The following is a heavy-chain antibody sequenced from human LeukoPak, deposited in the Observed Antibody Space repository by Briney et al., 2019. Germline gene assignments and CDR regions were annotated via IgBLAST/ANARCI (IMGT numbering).Heavy chain of an antibody. CDR2: ILPIFGTT. V-gene: IGHV1-69*06. J-gene: IGHJ5*02. Sequence: SVKVSCKAPGGTFSNYAFSWVRQAPGQGLEWMGRILPIFGTTNYAQNFQGRVTITADKYTSTVYMELSSLRSEDTAVYYCARDGRGGRENWFDPWGQGTLVTVSS. D-gene: IGHD2-15*01. CDR1: GGTFSNYA. CDR3: ARDGRGGRENWFDP.